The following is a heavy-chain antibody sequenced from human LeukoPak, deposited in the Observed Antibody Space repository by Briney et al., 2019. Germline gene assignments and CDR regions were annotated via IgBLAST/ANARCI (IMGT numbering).Heavy chain of an antibody. J-gene: IGHJ2*01. CDR1: GGSISSGDYY. CDR2: IYYSGST. D-gene: IGHD2-15*01. CDR3: ARGSHTQIYCSGGSCYSGWYFDL. Sequence: SETLSLTCTVSGGSISSGDYYWSWIRQPPGKGLEWIGYIYYSGSTYYSPSLKSRVTISVDTSKNQFSLKLSSVTAADTAVYYCARGSHTQIYCSGGSCYSGWYFDLWGRGTLVTVSS. V-gene: IGHV4-30-4*08.